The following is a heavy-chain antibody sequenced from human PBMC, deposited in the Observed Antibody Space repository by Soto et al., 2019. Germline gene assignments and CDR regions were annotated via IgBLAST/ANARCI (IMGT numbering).Heavy chain of an antibody. CDR2: INVGSGNT. J-gene: IGHJ6*02. D-gene: IGHD2-2*03. CDR3: ASGYYSNHGMDV. V-gene: IGHV1-3*01. CDR1: GYTFTHYA. Sequence: ASVKVSFKASGYTFTHYAIHWVRQAPGQRLEWMGWINVGSGNTEFSQKFQARVTITRDTSASTAYMELSSLRSEDTAVYYCASGYYSNHGMDVWGQGTTVTVSS.